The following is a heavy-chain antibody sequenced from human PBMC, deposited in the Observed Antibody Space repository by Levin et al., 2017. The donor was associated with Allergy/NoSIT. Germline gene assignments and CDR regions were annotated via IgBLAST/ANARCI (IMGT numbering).Heavy chain of an antibody. D-gene: IGHD6-13*01. V-gene: IGHV3-15*01. CDR3: VSAAGYYYYYMDV. CDR1: GFTFSNAW. J-gene: IGHJ6*03. CDR2: IKSKTDGGTT. Sequence: GGSLRLSCAASGFTFSNAWMSWVRQAPGKGLEWVGRIKSKTDGGTTDYAAPVKGRFTISRDDSKNTLYLQMNSLKTEDTAVYYCVSAAGYYYYYMDVWGKGTTVTVSS.